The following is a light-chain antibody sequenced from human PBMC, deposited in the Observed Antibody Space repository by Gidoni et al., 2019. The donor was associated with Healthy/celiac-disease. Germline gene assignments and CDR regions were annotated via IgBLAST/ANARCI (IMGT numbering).Light chain of an antibody. V-gene: IGKV1-5*03. Sequence: DLQMTQSPSTLSASVGDRVTITCRASQSISSWLAWYQQKPVKAPKLLIYKASSVESGVPSRFSGSGSGTEFTLTISSLQPDDFATYYCQHQWTFGQGTKVEIK. CDR2: KAS. CDR3: QHQWT. CDR1: QSISSW. J-gene: IGKJ1*01.